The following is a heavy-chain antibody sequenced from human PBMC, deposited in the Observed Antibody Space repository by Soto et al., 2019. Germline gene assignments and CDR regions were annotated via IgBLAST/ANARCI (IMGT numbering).Heavy chain of an antibody. CDR2: IYPGDSDT. V-gene: IGHV5-51*01. J-gene: IGHJ3*02. Sequence: GESLKISCKGSGYSFTSYWIGWVRQMPGKGLEWVGIIYPGDSDTRYSPSFQGQVTISADKSISTAYLQWSSLKASDTAMYYCMTGATSSVAAAFDIWAQGTMVPVSS. CDR1: GYSFTSYW. D-gene: IGHD6-6*01. CDR3: MTGATSSVAAAFDI.